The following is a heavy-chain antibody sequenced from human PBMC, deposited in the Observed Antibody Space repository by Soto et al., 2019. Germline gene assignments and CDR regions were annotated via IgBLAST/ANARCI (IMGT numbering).Heavy chain of an antibody. CDR2: ISSSGSTI. V-gene: IGHV3-11*01. D-gene: IGHD6-13*01. CDR1: GVTFSNAW. CDR3: ASSSSRLRKPLER. Sequence: GGSLRLSCAASGVTFSNAWMNLVRQAPGKGLEWVSYISSSGSTIYYADSVKGRFTISRDNAKNSLYLQMNSLRAEDTAVYYCASSSSRLRKPLERWGQGTLVTVSS. J-gene: IGHJ1*01.